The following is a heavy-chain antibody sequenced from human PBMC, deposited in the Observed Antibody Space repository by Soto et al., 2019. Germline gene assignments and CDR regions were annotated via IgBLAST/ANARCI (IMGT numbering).Heavy chain of an antibody. J-gene: IGHJ4*02. CDR1: GFTFSSYA. Sequence: EVQLLESGGALVQPGGSLRLSCAASGFTFSSYAMSWVRQAPGKGLEWVSAISGSGGSTYYADSVKGRFTIPRDNSKNTLYLKMNSLRAEDTAVYDCANAVAGGYWGQGTLLTVAS. D-gene: IGHD6-19*01. CDR2: ISGSGGST. CDR3: ANAVAGGY. V-gene: IGHV3-23*01.